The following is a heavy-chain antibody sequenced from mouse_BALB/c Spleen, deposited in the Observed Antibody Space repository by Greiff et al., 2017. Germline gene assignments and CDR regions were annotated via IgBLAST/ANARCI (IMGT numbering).Heavy chain of an antibody. V-gene: IGHV5-9-4*01. CDR3: ARENPWFAY. J-gene: IGHJ3*01. Sequence: EVKLMESGGGLVKPGGSLKLSCAASGFTFSSYAMSWVRQSPEKRLEWVAEISSGGSYTYYPDTVTGRVTISRDNAKNTLYLEMSSLRSEDTAMYYCARENPWFAYWGQGTLVTVSA. CDR2: ISSGGSYT. CDR1: GFTFSSYA.